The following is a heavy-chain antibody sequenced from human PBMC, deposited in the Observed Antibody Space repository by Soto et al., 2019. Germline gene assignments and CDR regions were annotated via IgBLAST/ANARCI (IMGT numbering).Heavy chain of an antibody. V-gene: IGHV1-18*01. Sequence: QVQLVQSGAEVKKPGASVKVSCKASGYTFTSYGISWVRQAPGQGLEWMGWISAYNGNTNYAQKLQGRVTMTTDTSTSTAYMGLRSLRSADTAVYYCARDGVDTATGYYYGMDVWGQGTTVTVSS. D-gene: IGHD5-18*01. J-gene: IGHJ6*02. CDR2: ISAYNGNT. CDR1: GYTFTSYG. CDR3: ARDGVDTATGYYYGMDV.